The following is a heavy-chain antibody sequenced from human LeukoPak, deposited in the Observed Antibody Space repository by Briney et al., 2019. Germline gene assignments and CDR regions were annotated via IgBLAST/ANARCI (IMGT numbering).Heavy chain of an antibody. CDR2: ISGSGGST. D-gene: IGHD3-3*01. J-gene: IGHJ6*02. CDR1: GFTFSNAW. Sequence: GGSLRLSCAASGFTFSNAWMSWVRQAPGKGLEWVSAISGSGGSTYYADSVKGRFTISRDNSKNTLYLQMNSLRAEDTAVYYCAKNPPGPGHYDFWSGYPTASYGMDVWGQGTTVTVSS. V-gene: IGHV3-23*01. CDR3: AKNPPGPGHYDFWSGYPTASYGMDV.